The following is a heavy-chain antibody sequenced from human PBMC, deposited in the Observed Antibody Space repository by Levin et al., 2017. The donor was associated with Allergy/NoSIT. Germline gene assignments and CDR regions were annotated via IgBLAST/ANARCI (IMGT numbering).Heavy chain of an antibody. Sequence: PSETLSLTCAVSGGSISSSNWWSWVRQPPGKGLEWIGEIYHSGSTNYNPSLKSRVTISVDKSKNQFSLKLSSVTAADTAVYYCARKEGYCSGGSCYPYYYYGMDVWGQGTTVTVSS. D-gene: IGHD2-15*01. V-gene: IGHV4-4*02. CDR3: ARKEGYCSGGSCYPYYYYGMDV. CDR1: GGSISSSNW. CDR2: IYHSGST. J-gene: IGHJ6*02.